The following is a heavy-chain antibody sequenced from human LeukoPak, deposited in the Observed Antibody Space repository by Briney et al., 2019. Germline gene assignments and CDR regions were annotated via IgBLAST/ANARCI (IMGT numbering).Heavy chain of an antibody. Sequence: RAGGSLRLSCAASGFTFSSYAMSWVRQAPGKGLEWVGRIKSKTDGGTTDYAAPVKGRFTISRDDSKNTPYLQMNSLKAEDTAVYYCTTDSDSDRTYYDILTGSTLFDYWGQGTLVTVSS. CDR1: GFTFSSYA. D-gene: IGHD3-9*01. V-gene: IGHV3-15*01. CDR2: IKSKTDGGTT. J-gene: IGHJ4*02. CDR3: TTDSDSDRTYYDILTGSTLFDY.